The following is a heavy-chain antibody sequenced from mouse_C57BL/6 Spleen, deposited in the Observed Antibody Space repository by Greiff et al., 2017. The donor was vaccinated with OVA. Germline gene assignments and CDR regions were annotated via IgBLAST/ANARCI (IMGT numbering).Heavy chain of an antibody. CDR3: ARSELGYWYFDV. CDR1: GYTFTSYW. CDR2: IDPSDSYT. V-gene: IGHV1-69*01. D-gene: IGHD4-1*01. J-gene: IGHJ1*03. Sequence: QVQLQQPGAELVMPGASVKLSCKASGYTFTSYWMHWVKQRPGQGLEWIGEIDPSDSYTNYNQKFKGKSTLTVDKSSSTAYMQLSSLTSEDAAVYYWARSELGYWYFDVWGTGTTVTVAS.